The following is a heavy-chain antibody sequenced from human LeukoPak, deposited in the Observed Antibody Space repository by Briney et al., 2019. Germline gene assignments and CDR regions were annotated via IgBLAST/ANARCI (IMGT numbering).Heavy chain of an antibody. V-gene: IGHV1-2*02. J-gene: IGHJ4*02. Sequence: ASVKVSCKASGYTFTSYDINWVRQATGQGLEWMGWVNPNSGGTNYAQKFQGRVTMTRDTSISTAYMELSRLRSDDTAVYYCASGLKRDLDRGGSARPGGGYWGQGTLVTVSS. CDR3: ASGLKRDLDRGGSARPGGGY. D-gene: IGHD6-6*01. CDR2: VNPNSGGT. CDR1: GYTFTSYD.